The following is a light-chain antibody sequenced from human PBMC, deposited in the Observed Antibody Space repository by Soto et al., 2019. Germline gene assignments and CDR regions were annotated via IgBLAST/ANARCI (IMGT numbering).Light chain of an antibody. J-gene: IGLJ2*01. V-gene: IGLV2-14*01. Sequence: QSALTQPASVSGSPGQSITISCAGTMRDVGGYNLVSWYQQHPGRAPQLILYEVRNRPPGISFRFSDSKSGNTASLTISGLQAEDEADYYCSSFTSKSSLIFGGGTKLTVL. CDR3: SSFTSKSSLI. CDR2: EVR. CDR1: MRDVGGYNL.